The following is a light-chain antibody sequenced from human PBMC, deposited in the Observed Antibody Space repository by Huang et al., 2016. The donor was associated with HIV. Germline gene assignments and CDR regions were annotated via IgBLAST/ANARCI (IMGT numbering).Light chain of an antibody. CDR1: QSISNS. Sequence: EIVLTQSPATLSLSPGDGATLSCRASQSISNSLAWYQQRPGQAPRLLIYDASNRAAGIPARFSVSGSGTDFTLTISSLEPEDFAVYYCQQRSNWPPLTFGGGTKVEIK. V-gene: IGKV3-11*01. CDR3: QQRSNWPPLT. CDR2: DAS. J-gene: IGKJ4*01.